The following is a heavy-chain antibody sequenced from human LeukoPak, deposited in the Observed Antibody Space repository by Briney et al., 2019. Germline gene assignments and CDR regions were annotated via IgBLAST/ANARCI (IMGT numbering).Heavy chain of an antibody. CDR1: GFTVSSNY. CDR3: AKGVEVITAGAFDI. Sequence: GGSLRLSCAASGFTVSSNYMSWVRQAPGKGLEWVSAISGSGGSTYYADSVKGRFTISRDNSKNTLYLQMNSLRAEDTAVYYCAKGVEVITAGAFDIWGQGTMVTVSS. CDR2: ISGSGGST. V-gene: IGHV3-23*01. J-gene: IGHJ3*02. D-gene: IGHD3-22*01.